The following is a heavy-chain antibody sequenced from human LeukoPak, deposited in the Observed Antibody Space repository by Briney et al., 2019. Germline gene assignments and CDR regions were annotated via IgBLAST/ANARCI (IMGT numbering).Heavy chain of an antibody. CDR3: STSGGLQLCNYYYGMDV. J-gene: IGHJ6*02. V-gene: IGHV3-30-3*01. Sequence: GGSLRLSCAASGFTFSSYAMHWVRQAPGKGLEWVAVISYDGSNKYYADSVKGRFTISRDNSKHTLYLQMNSLRAEDTAVYYCSTSGGLQLCNYYYGMDVWGQGTTVTVSS. D-gene: IGHD2-15*01. CDR1: GFTFSSYA. CDR2: ISYDGSNK.